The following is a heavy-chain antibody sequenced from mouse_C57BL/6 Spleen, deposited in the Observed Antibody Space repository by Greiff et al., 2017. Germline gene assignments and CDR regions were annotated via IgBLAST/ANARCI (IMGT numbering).Heavy chain of an antibody. D-gene: IGHD5-2*01. CDR2: IDPSDSYT. Sequence: QVQLQQPGAELVMPGASVKLSCKASGYTFTSYWMHWVKQRPGQGLEWIGEIDPSDSYTNYNQKFKGKSTLTVDKSSSTAYMQHSSLTSEDSAVYYCAKNNPYYAMDYWGQGTSVTVSS. V-gene: IGHV1-69*01. J-gene: IGHJ4*01. CDR3: AKNNPYYAMDY. CDR1: GYTFTSYW.